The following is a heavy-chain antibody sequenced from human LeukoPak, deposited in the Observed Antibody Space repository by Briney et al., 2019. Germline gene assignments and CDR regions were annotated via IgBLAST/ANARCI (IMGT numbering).Heavy chain of an antibody. Sequence: GGSPRLSCVHSGFTFSGYEMSWGRQAPGEGLEWLSYICHSHGTTFYADSVQGRFSLSRDNVQNSLYLQMNTVRVDDTDIYYCARDVSGWSLGSWGEGTPVTVSS. CDR1: GFTFSGYE. D-gene: IGHD6-19*01. V-gene: IGHV3-48*03. CDR2: ICHSHGTT. CDR3: ARDVSGWSLGS. J-gene: IGHJ5*02.